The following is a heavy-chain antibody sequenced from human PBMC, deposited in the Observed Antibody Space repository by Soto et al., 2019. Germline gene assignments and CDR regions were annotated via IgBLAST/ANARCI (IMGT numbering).Heavy chain of an antibody. D-gene: IGHD3-3*02. V-gene: IGHV1-69*12. Sequence: QVQLMQSGAEVKKPGSSVKGSCKASGGTFSASAISWVRQAPGEGLEWVGGIMPVFATPDYAQKFQGRVTISADESTTTAYRELTSLTTDDTAVYYCARDKDRQQLGGNYYYILDVWGQGTAITVSS. CDR1: GGTFSASA. CDR2: IMPVFATP. J-gene: IGHJ6*02. CDR3: ARDKDRQQLGGNYYYILDV.